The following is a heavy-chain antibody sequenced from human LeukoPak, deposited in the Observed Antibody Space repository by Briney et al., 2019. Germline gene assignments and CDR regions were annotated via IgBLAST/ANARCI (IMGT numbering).Heavy chain of an antibody. CDR1: GFTFSSYE. Sequence: GGSLRLSCAASGFTFSSYEMNWVRQAPGKGLEWVSYISSSGSTIYYADSVKGRFTISKDNAKNSLYLQMNSLRAEDTAVYYCARLNWGPTFYYYYYMDVWGKGTTVTVSS. CDR2: ISSSGSTI. CDR3: ARLNWGPTFYYYYYMDV. V-gene: IGHV3-48*03. D-gene: IGHD7-27*01. J-gene: IGHJ6*03.